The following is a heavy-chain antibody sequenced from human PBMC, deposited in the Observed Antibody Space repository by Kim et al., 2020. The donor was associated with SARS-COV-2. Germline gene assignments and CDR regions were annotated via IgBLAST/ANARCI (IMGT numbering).Heavy chain of an antibody. Sequence: SETLSLTCTVSGGSISSSSYYWGWIRQPPGKGLEWIGSIYYSGSTYYNPSLKSRVTISVDTSKNQFSLKLSSVTAADTAVYYCASLLGRYSYGDYWGQGTLVTVSS. J-gene: IGHJ4*02. CDR1: GGSISSSSYY. D-gene: IGHD5-18*01. CDR2: IYYSGST. V-gene: IGHV4-39*01. CDR3: ASLLGRYSYGDY.